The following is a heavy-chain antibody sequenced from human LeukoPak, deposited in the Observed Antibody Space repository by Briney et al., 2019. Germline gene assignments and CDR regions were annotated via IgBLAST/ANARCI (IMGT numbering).Heavy chain of an antibody. CDR2: ISGSGGST. D-gene: IGHD5-12*01. V-gene: IGHV3-23*01. Sequence: GGSLRLSCAASGFTFSSYAMSWVRQAPGKGLEWVSGISGSGGSTYYADSVKGRFTISRDNAKNSLYLQMNSLRAEDTAVYYCARDGKTYSGYDEGWFDPWGQGTLVTVSS. CDR1: GFTFSSYA. CDR3: ARDGKTYSGYDEGWFDP. J-gene: IGHJ5*02.